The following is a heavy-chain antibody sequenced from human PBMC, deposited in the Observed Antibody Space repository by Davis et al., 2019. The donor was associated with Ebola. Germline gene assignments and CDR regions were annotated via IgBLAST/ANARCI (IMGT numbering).Heavy chain of an antibody. Sequence: PGGSLRLSCAASGFRFDDYAMHWVRQAPGKGLEWVSGINWNSGRVGYADSVKGRFSISRDNAMNALYMQMNRMRADDTALYYCVKDLRSGWHYSDSHYGMDVWGNGTTVTVSS. D-gene: IGHD6-19*01. CDR2: INWNSGRV. V-gene: IGHV3-9*01. CDR3: VKDLRSGWHYSDSHYGMDV. CDR1: GFRFDDYA. J-gene: IGHJ6*04.